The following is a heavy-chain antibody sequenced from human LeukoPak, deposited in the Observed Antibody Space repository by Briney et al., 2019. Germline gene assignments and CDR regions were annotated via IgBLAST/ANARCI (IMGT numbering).Heavy chain of an antibody. CDR3: ARLRGYSGYEFDY. J-gene: IGHJ4*02. CDR1: GYSISSGYY. Sequence: SETLSLTCAVSGYSISSGYYWGWIRQPPGKGLEWIGSIYHSGSTYYNPSPKSRVTISVDTSKNQFSLKLSSVTAADTAVYYCARLRGYSGYEFDYWGQGTLVTVSS. CDR2: IYHSGST. V-gene: IGHV4-38-2*01. D-gene: IGHD5-12*01.